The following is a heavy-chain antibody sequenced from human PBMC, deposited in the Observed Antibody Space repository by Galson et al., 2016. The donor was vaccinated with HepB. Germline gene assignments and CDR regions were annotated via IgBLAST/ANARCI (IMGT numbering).Heavy chain of an antibody. Sequence: SLRLSCAASEFTFSRYWMHWVRQAPGKGLVWVSRINSDGSHTSYADSVKGRFTISRDNAKNTLDLHMNSLRVEDTAVYYCVREDYGDDPVYYYYYGMDVWGQGTTASVSS. V-gene: IGHV3-74*01. CDR3: VREDYGDDPVYYYYYGMDV. CDR2: INSDGSHT. CDR1: EFTFSRYW. D-gene: IGHD4-17*01. J-gene: IGHJ6*02.